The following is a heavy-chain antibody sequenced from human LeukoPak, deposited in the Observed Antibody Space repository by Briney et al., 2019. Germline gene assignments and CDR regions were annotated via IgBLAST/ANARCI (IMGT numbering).Heavy chain of an antibody. V-gene: IGHV4-59*01. CDR1: GGSISSYY. D-gene: IGHD5-18*01. J-gene: IGHJ6*03. CDR3: ARASLNTAMEYCYYMDV. Sequence: SETLSLTCTVSGGSISSYYWSWIRQPPGKGLEWIGYIYYSGSTNYNPSLKSRVTISVDTSKNQFSLKLSSVTAADTAVYYCARASLNTAMEYCYYMDVWGKGTTVTVSS. CDR2: IYYSGST.